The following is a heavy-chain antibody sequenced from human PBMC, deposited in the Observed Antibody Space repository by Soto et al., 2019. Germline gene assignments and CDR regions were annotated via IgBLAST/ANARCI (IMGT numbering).Heavy chain of an antibody. CDR3: ARDEMVVVTAILDY. D-gene: IGHD2-21*02. V-gene: IGHV1-18*04. CDR2: ISAYNGNT. J-gene: IGHJ4*02. CDR1: GYTFTSYG. Sequence: ASVKVSCKASGYTFTSYGISWVRQAPEQGLEWMGWISAYNGNTNYAQKLQGRVTMTTDTSTSTAYMELRSLRSDDTAVYYCARDEMVVVTAILDYWGQGTLVTVSS.